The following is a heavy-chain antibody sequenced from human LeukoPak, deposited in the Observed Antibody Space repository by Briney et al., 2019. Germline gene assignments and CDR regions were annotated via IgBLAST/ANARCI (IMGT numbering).Heavy chain of an antibody. CDR3: AREGLVWFGESTESFFDY. CDR1: GYTFTSYG. V-gene: IGHV1-18*04. CDR2: ISAYNGNT. Sequence: ASVKVSCKASGYTFTSYGISWVRQAPGRGLEWMGWISAYNGNTNYAQKLQGRVTMTTDTSTSTAYMELRSLRSDDTAVYYCAREGLVWFGESTESFFDYWGQGTLVTVSS. J-gene: IGHJ4*02. D-gene: IGHD3-10*01.